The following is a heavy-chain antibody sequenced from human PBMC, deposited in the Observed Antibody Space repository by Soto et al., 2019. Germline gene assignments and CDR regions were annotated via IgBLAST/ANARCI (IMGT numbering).Heavy chain of an antibody. CDR3: TTAWGGWDLDF. Sequence: EVQLVESGGGLVEPGGSLRLACAASGFTFSNAWMSWVRQAPGKGLEWVGRMKSKSDGGTRNYAAPVAGRFNVSRDDSSNTLYLQMNSLEIDDTAVYFFTTAWGGWDLDFWGQGTLVTVSS. D-gene: IGHD3-16*01. CDR2: MKSKSDGGTR. V-gene: IGHV3-15*06. J-gene: IGHJ4*02. CDR1: GFTFSNAW.